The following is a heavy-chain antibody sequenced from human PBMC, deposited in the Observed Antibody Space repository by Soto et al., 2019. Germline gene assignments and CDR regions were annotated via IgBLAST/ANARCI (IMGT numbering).Heavy chain of an antibody. V-gene: IGHV1-69*01. D-gene: IGHD6-13*01. Sequence: QVQLVQSGAEVKKPGSSVKVSCKASGGTFSSYAISWVRQAPGQGLEWMGGIIPIFGTANYAQKFQGRVTITADESTSTAYMELSSLRSEDTAVYYCASWANIAAADNSWYFDLWGRGTLVTVSS. CDR1: GGTFSSYA. CDR2: IIPIFGTA. J-gene: IGHJ2*01. CDR3: ASWANIAAADNSWYFDL.